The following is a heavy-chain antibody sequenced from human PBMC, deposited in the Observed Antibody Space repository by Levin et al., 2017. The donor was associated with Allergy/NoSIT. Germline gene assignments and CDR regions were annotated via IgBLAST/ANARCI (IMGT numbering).Heavy chain of an antibody. CDR2: ISSSSSYI. CDR1: GFTFSSYS. Sequence: SCAASGFTFSSYSMNWVRQAPGKGLEWVSSISSSSSYIYYADSVKGRFTISRDNAKNSLYLQMNSLRAEDTAVYYCASVYGDYVSYFDYWGQGTLVTVSS. D-gene: IGHD4-17*01. J-gene: IGHJ4*02. CDR3: ASVYGDYVSYFDY. V-gene: IGHV3-21*01.